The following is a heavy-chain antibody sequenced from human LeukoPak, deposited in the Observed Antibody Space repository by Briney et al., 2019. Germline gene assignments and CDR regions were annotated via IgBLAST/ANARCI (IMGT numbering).Heavy chain of an antibody. CDR3: ARDRIAAAIGMDV. CDR1: GGSISSGDYY. D-gene: IGHD6-13*01. J-gene: IGHJ6*02. V-gene: IGHV4-30-4*01. CDR2: IYYRGST. Sequence: SETLSLTCTVSGGSISSGDYYWSWIRQPPGKGLECIGYIYYRGSTYYNPSLKSRVTISVDTSKNHFSLKLSSVTAADTAVYYCARDRIAAAIGMDVWGQGTTVTVSS.